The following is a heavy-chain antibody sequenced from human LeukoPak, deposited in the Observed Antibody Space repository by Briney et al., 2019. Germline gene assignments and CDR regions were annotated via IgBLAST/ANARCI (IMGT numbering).Heavy chain of an antibody. CDR2: IYYSGST. V-gene: IGHV4-39*01. CDR1: GGSISSSSYY. Sequence: PSETLSLTCTVSGGSISSSSYYWGWIRQPPGKGLEWIGSIYYSGSTYYNPSLKSRVTISVDTSKNQFSLKLSSVTAADTAVYYCAKPGIAAAGTGVYYFDYWGQGTLVTVSS. D-gene: IGHD6-13*01. J-gene: IGHJ4*02. CDR3: AKPGIAAAGTGVYYFDY.